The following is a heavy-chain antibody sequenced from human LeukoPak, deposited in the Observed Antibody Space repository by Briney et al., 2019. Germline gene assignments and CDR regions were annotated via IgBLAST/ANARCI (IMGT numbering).Heavy chain of an antibody. J-gene: IGHJ2*01. CDR3: ARDFRDHGGSQGYFDL. V-gene: IGHV1-18*01. CDR2: ISGYGDNI. D-gene: IGHD4-23*01. Sequence: ASVKVSCKASGYTFANYGISWVRQAPGQGLEWMAWISGYGDNINDLQKLQGRVTMTTDTSTSTAYMELRSLRSDDTAVYYCARDFRDHGGSQGYFDLWGRGTLVTVSS. CDR1: GYTFANYG.